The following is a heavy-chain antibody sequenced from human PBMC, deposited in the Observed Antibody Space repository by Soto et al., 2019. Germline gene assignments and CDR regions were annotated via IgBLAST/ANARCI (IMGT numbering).Heavy chain of an antibody. CDR2: INHSGTT. J-gene: IGHJ4*02. CDR1: GGSVSGYF. V-gene: IGHV4-34*01. CDR3: ARRYCSDSYCSYFDY. D-gene: IGHD2-15*01. Sequence: SETLSLTCAVYGGSVSGYFWSWIRQPPGKGLEWIGEINHSGTTSYSPSLDSRVTTSVDTSKNQFSLRLSSVTAADTAMYYCARRYCSDSYCSYFDYWGRGTLVTVSS.